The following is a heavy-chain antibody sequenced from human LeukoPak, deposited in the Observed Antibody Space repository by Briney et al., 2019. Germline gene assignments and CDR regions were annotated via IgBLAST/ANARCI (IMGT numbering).Heavy chain of an antibody. V-gene: IGHV3-48*04. D-gene: IGHD1-26*01. Sequence: GGSLRLSCAASGFTFSSYSMNWVRQAPGKGLEWVSYISSSSSPIYYADSVKGRFTISRDNAKKSLYLQMNSLRAEDTAVYYCARGMVGAGRVDYWGQGTLVTVSS. CDR3: ARGMVGAGRVDY. CDR1: GFTFSSYS. J-gene: IGHJ4*02. CDR2: ISSSSSPI.